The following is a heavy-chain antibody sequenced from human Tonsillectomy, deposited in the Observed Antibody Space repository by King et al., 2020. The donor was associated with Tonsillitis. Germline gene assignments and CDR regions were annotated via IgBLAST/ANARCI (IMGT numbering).Heavy chain of an antibody. D-gene: IGHD2-2*01. CDR3: ARDSDNTVVQFGSRDHYYYYMDV. V-gene: IGHV1-69*14. J-gene: IGHJ6*03. CDR2: MIPAYDTV. CDR1: GGTFSTYG. Sequence: QLVQSGAEVKKPGASVKVSCKASGGTFSTYGISWVRRAPGQGLEWMGRMIPAYDTVHYARKFHDRVTITADKSTSTAYMELSSLRSEDTAVYYCARDSDNTVVQFGSRDHYYYYMDVWGDGTTVTV.